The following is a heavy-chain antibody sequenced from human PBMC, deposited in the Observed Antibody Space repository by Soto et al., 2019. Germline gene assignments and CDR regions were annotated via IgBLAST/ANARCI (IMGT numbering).Heavy chain of an antibody. V-gene: IGHV1-69*04. Sequence: ASVKVSCKASGYSFTSHGISWVRQAPGQGLEWMGRIIPILGIANYAQKFQGRVAITADKSTSTAYMELSSLRSEDTAVYYCARDCISTSCPTPGYWGQGTLVTVSS. D-gene: IGHD2-2*01. J-gene: IGHJ4*02. CDR1: GYSFTSHG. CDR2: IIPILGIA. CDR3: ARDCISTSCPTPGY.